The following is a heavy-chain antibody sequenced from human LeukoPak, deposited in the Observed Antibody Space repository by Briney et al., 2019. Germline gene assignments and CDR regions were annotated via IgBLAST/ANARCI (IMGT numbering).Heavy chain of an antibody. CDR1: GYTFTGYY. CDR3: ARGKLMTADSGNWFDP. V-gene: IGHV1-2*02. J-gene: IGHJ5*02. CDR2: INPNSGGT. Sequence: GASVKVSCKASGYTFTGYYMHWVRQAPGQGLERMGWINPNSGGTNYAQKFQGRVTMTRDTSISTAYMELSRLRSDDTAVYYCARGKLMTADSGNWFDPWGQGTLVTVSS. D-gene: IGHD2-8*01.